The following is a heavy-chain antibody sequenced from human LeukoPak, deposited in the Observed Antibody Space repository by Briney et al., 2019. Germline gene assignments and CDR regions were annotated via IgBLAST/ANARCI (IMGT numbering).Heavy chain of an antibody. Sequence: AGGSLRLSCAASGFTFSSYSVNWVRQAPGKGLEWVSSITSSSTYIYYADSVKGRFTISRDNAENSLYLQMNSLRAEDTAVYYCARDSRGRSFDYWGQGTLVTVSS. V-gene: IGHV3-21*01. CDR2: ITSSSTYI. D-gene: IGHD5-12*01. CDR3: ARDSRGRSFDY. CDR1: GFTFSSYS. J-gene: IGHJ4*02.